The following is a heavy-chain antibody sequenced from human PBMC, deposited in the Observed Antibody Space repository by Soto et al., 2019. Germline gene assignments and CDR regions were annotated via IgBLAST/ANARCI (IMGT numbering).Heavy chain of an antibody. V-gene: IGHV1-18*01. CDR1: GYTFTSYG. CDR3: ARDPTPHDAFDI. CDR2: ISAYNGNT. Sequence: ASVKVSCKASGYTFTSYGISRVRQAPGQGLEWMGWISAYNGNTNYAQKLQGRVSMTTDTSTSTAYMELRSLRSDDTAVYYCARDPTPHDAFDIWGQGTMVTVSS. J-gene: IGHJ3*02.